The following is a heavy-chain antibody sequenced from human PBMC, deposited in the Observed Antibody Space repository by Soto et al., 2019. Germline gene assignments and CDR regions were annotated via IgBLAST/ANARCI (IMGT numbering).Heavy chain of an antibody. CDR2: IIPIFGTA. J-gene: IGHJ4*02. V-gene: IGHV1-69*01. CDR1: GGTFSSYA. D-gene: IGHD3-22*01. CDR3: AREGASGSHIGY. Sequence: QVQLVQSGAEVKKPGYSVKVSCKASGGTFSSYAISWVRQAPGQVLEWMGGIIPIFGTANYAQKFQGRVTITADESTSTAYMELSSLRSEDTAVYYCAREGASGSHIGYWGQGTLVTVYS.